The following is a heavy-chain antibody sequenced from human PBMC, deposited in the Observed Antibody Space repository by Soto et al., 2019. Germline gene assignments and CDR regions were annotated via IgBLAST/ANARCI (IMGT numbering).Heavy chain of an antibody. CDR3: ARRERAAGTDWWFDP. J-gene: IGHJ5*02. D-gene: IGHD6-13*01. Sequence: QLQLQESGPGLVKPSETLSLTCTVSGGSISSSSFHWGWIRQPPGKGLEWIGSIYSSGSTYYSPSLKSRVTISVDTAKNQFSLKLSSVTAADTAVYYCARRERAAGTDWWFDPWGQGTLVTVSS. CDR2: IYSSGST. CDR1: GGSISSSSFH. V-gene: IGHV4-39*01.